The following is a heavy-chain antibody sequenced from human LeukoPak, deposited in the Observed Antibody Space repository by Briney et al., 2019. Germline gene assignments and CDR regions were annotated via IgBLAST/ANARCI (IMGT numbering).Heavy chain of an antibody. CDR3: ARDKWNPGY. Sequence: PGGSLRLSCAASGFTFSSYWMMWVRQAPGKGLEWVANIKEDGSEKNYVDSVKGRFTVSRDKAKNSLYLQMNSLRVEDTGLYYCARDKWNPGYWGQGTLVTVSS. CDR2: IKEDGSEK. J-gene: IGHJ4*02. CDR1: GFTFSSYW. D-gene: IGHD1-20*01. V-gene: IGHV3-7*01.